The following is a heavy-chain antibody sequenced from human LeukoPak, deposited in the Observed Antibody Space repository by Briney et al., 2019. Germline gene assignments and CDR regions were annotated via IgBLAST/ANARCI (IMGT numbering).Heavy chain of an antibody. Sequence: SETLSLTCTVSGGSISNYYWTWIRQPAGKGLEWIGRIYTNGNTNYNPSLESRVTMSVDTSKNQFSLKLSSVTAADTAVYFCARDEGVLRFLEYWGQGIQVTVSS. CDR2: IYTNGNT. V-gene: IGHV4-4*07. CDR3: ARDEGVLRFLEY. D-gene: IGHD3-3*01. CDR1: GGSISNYY. J-gene: IGHJ4*02.